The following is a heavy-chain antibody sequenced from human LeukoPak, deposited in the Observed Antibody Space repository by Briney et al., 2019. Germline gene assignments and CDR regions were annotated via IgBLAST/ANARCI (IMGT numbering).Heavy chain of an antibody. D-gene: IGHD4-11*01. CDR1: GGTFSSYA. CDR2: IIPIFGTA. CDR3: ARTQYNAFDI. J-gene: IGHJ3*02. Sequence: ASVKVSCKASGGTFSSYAISWVRQAPGQGLEWMGGIIPIFGTANYAQKFQGRVTITTDESTSTAYMELSSLRSEDTAVYYCARTQYNAFDIWGQGTMVTVSS. V-gene: IGHV1-69*05.